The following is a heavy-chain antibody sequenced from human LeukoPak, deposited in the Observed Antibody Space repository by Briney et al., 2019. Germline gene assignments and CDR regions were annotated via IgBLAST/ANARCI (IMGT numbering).Heavy chain of an antibody. V-gene: IGHV3-49*03. D-gene: IGHD3-22*01. Sequence: GGSLRPSCAASRFTFSNAWMSWFRQAPGKGLEWVGFIRSKAYGGTTEYAASVQGRFTISRDDSKSIAYLQMNSLKTEDTAVYYCSRGDRSGYYYFDYWGQGTLVTVSS. CDR2: IRSKAYGGTT. CDR1: RFTFSNAW. J-gene: IGHJ4*02. CDR3: SRGDRSGYYYFDY.